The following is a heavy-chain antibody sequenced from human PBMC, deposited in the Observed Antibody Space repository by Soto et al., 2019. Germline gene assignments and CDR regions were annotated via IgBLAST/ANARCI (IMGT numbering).Heavy chain of an antibody. J-gene: IGHJ3*02. D-gene: IGHD3-16*01. V-gene: IGHV1-69*12. Sequence: QVQLVQSGAEVKKPGSSVKVSCKASGGTFSSYAISWVRQAPGQGLEWMGGIIPIFGTANYAQKSQARVTITAAESTCTAYMELSSLRSENTAVYYFARASRLFAHAFDIWGQGAMVTVSS. CDR1: GGTFSSYA. CDR3: ARASRLFAHAFDI. CDR2: IIPIFGTA.